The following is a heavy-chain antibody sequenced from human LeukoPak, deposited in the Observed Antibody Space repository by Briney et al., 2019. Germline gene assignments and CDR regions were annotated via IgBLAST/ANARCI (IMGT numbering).Heavy chain of an antibody. CDR2: IYYSGST. V-gene: IGHV4-39*07. J-gene: IGHJ3*02. Sequence: SETLSLTCTVSGGSISSSSYYWGWIRQPPGKGLEWIGSIYYSGSTYYNPSLKSRVTISVDTSKNQFSLKLDSVTAEDTAVYYCARRRRLKNPGGDAFDIWGQGTVVIASS. D-gene: IGHD2/OR15-2a*01. CDR3: ARRRRLKNPGGDAFDI. CDR1: GGSISSSSYY.